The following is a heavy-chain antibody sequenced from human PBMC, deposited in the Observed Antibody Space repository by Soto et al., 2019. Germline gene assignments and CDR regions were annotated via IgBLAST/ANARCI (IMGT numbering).Heavy chain of an antibody. CDR3: ARELSSSWFDT. V-gene: IGHV1-2*04. D-gene: IGHD2-2*01. CDR1: GYTFTAHY. Sequence: EASVKVSCKASGYTFTAHYLHWVRQAPGQGLEWMGWINANSGATNYAQKFQGWVTLTRDTSISTTYMDLNRLKFDDTAVYYCARELSSSWFDTWGQGTLVTVS. J-gene: IGHJ4*02. CDR2: INANSGAT.